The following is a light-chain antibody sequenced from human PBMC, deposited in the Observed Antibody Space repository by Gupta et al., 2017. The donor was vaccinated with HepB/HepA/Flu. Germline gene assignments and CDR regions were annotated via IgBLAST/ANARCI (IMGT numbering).Light chain of an antibody. Sequence: NALTQSPGTLSLSPGERATLSCRASQNIVSDYLAWYQQKPGQSPRLLIYGASRRATGIPDRFSGSGSGTDFTLTITRLEPEDFAFYYCLQDGCSPCTFGQGTKVEMK. CDR2: GAS. CDR3: LQDGCSPCT. CDR1: QNIVSDY. J-gene: IGKJ1*01. V-gene: IGKV3-20*01.